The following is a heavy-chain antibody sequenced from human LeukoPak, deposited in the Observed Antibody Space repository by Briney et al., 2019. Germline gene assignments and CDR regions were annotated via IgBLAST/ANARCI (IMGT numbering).Heavy chain of an antibody. CDR2: INSDGSST. D-gene: IGHD3-16*01. Sequence: PGGSLRLSCAASGFTFSSYWMHWVRQAPGKGLVWVSRINSDGSSTSYADSVKGRFTIPRDNAKNTLYLQMNSLRAEDTAVYYCARASGTTGGDPTGAFDIWGQGTMVTVSS. V-gene: IGHV3-74*01. J-gene: IGHJ3*02. CDR3: ARASGTTGGDPTGAFDI. CDR1: GFTFSSYW.